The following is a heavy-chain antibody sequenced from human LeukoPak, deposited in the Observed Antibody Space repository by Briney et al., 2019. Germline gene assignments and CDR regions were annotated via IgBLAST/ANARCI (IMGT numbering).Heavy chain of an antibody. CDR1: GFTFSSYG. D-gene: IGHD3-22*01. Sequence: GRPLRLSCAASGFTFSSYGMHWVRQAPGKGLEWVAVISYDGSNKYYADSVKGRFTISRDNSKNTLYLQMNSLRAEDTAAYYCAKGHGGKVVNDAFDIWGQGTMVTVSS. V-gene: IGHV3-30*18. CDR2: ISYDGSNK. CDR3: AKGHGGKVVNDAFDI. J-gene: IGHJ3*02.